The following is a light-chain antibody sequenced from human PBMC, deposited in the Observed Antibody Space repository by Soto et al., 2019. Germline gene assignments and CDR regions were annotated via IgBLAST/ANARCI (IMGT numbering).Light chain of an antibody. V-gene: IGKV1-5*03. CDR2: KAS. Sequence: DIQMTQSPSTLSASVGDRVTITCRASQSISSWFAWYQQKPGTAPKLLIYKASTLQSGVPSRYSGSGSGTEFTLTISSLQPDDSATYYCQQYRDNWTFGQGTKVEIK. CDR3: QQYRDNWT. CDR1: QSISSW. J-gene: IGKJ1*01.